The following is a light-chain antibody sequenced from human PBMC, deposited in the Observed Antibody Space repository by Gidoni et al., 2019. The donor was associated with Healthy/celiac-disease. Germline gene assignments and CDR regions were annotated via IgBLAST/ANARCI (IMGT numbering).Light chain of an antibody. CDR2: YDS. CDR3: QVWDSSSDHPV. J-gene: IGLJ2*01. Sequence: YVLTQPPSVSVAPGKTARITCGGNNIGSKSVHWYQQKPGQAPVLVIYYDSDRPSGIPERFSGSTSGNTATLTISRVEAGDEADYYCQVWDSSSDHPVFGGGTKLTVL. CDR1: NIGSKS. V-gene: IGLV3-21*04.